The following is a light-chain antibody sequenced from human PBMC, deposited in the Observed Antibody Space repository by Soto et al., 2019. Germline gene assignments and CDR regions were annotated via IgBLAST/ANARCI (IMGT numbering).Light chain of an antibody. V-gene: IGKV1-39*01. CDR3: QQSYSTPIS. Sequence: ASVGDTVTITCRASQSISSHLNWYQQKPGKAPNLLMYTASNLQSGVPSRFSGSGSGTDFTLTISSLQPEDFATYYCQQSYSTPISFGQGTRLEIK. J-gene: IGKJ5*01. CDR1: QSISSH. CDR2: TAS.